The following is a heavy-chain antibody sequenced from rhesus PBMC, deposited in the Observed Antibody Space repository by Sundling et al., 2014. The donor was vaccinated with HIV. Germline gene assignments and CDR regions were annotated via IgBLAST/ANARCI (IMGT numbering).Heavy chain of an antibody. D-gene: IGHD2-39*01. CDR2: IYGSSGST. Sequence: QVQLQESGPGLVKPSETLSLTCAVSGGSFSGYYWGWLRQPPGKGLEWIGYIYGSSGSTYYNPSLKSRVTISKDTSKNQFSLKLTTVTAADTAVYYCARDFTMMSEGLDSWGQGVVVTVSS. J-gene: IGHJ6*01. V-gene: IGHV4-165*01. CDR1: GGSFSGYY. CDR3: ARDFTMMSEGLDS.